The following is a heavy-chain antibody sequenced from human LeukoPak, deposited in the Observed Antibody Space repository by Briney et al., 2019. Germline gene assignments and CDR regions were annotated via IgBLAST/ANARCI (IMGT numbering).Heavy chain of an antibody. D-gene: IGHD6-6*01. J-gene: IGHJ4*02. V-gene: IGHV4-59*01. CDR2: IYYSGST. Sequence: SETLSLTCTVSGGSISSYYWSWIRQPPGKGLEWIGYIYYSGSTNYNPSLKSRVTISVDTSKNQFSLKLSSVTAADTAVYYCARVGLSSSPLDYWGQGTLVTVSS. CDR3: ARVGLSSSPLDY. CDR1: GGSISSYY.